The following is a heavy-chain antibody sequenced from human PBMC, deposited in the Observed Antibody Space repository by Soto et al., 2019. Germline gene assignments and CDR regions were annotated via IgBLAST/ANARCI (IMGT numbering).Heavy chain of an antibody. Sequence: GESLKISCKGSGYSFTSYWISWVRQMPGKGLEWMGRIDPSDSYTNYSPSFQGHVTISADKSISTAYLQWSSLKASDTAMYYCARINWNYVDYYYGMDVWGQGTTVTVS. CDR3: ARINWNYVDYYYGMDV. D-gene: IGHD1-7*01. J-gene: IGHJ6*02. CDR1: GYSFTSYW. CDR2: IDPSDSYT. V-gene: IGHV5-10-1*01.